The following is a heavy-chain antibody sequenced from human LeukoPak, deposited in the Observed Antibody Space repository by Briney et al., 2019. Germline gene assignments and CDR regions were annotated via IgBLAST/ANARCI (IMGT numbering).Heavy chain of an antibody. CDR1: GYSFTSYW. CDR3: ARLTRPYYYYYGMDV. CDR2: IYPGDSDT. J-gene: IGHJ6*02. Sequence: GESLKISCKGSGYSFTSYWIGWVRQMPGEGLEWMGIIYPGDSDTRYSPSFQGQVTISADKSISTAYLQWSSLKASDTAMYYCARLTRPYYYYYGMDVWGQGTTVTVSS. D-gene: IGHD1-1*01. V-gene: IGHV5-51*01.